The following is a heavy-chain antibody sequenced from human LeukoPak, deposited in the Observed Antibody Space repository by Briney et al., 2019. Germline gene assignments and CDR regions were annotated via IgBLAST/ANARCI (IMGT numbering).Heavy chain of an antibody. J-gene: IGHJ4*02. CDR2: IIPIFGTA. Sequence: SVRVSCKASGGTFSSYAISWVRQAPGQGLEWMGGIIPIFGTANYAQKFQGRVTITADESTSTAYMELSSLRSEDTAVYYCAGVARAGEVRGIDYWGQGTLVTVSS. D-gene: IGHD3-10*01. CDR1: GGTFSSYA. V-gene: IGHV1-69*13. CDR3: AGVARAGEVRGIDY.